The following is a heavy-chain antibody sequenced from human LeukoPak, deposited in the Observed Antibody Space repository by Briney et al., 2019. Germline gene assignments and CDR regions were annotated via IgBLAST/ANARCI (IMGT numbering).Heavy chain of an antibody. CDR3: ARGIWSESSYFDY. CDR2: ISSSSSTI. CDR1: GFTFSSYS. Sequence: PGGSLRLSCAASGFTFSSYSMNWVRQAPGKGLEWVSYISSSSSTIYYADSVKGRFTIFRDNAKNSLYLQMNSLRAEDTAVYYCARGIWSESSYFDYWGQGTLVTVSS. D-gene: IGHD3-3*01. V-gene: IGHV3-48*04. J-gene: IGHJ4*02.